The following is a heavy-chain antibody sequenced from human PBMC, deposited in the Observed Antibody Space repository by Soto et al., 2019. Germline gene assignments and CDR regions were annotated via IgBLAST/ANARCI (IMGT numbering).Heavy chain of an antibody. CDR3: ARGGDDCSTTRCYMIDY. J-gene: IGHJ4*02. CDR1: GYTFTSYA. D-gene: IGHD2-2*02. CDR2: INAGNGYT. V-gene: IGHV1-3*01. Sequence: QVQLVQSGAEVKKPGASVMVSCQASGYTFTSYAMHWVRQAPGQRLEWMGWINAGNGYTKYSQKFQGRVTITRDTSASRGYMELSSLRSEDTAVYYCARGGDDCSTTRCYMIDYWGQGTLVTVSS.